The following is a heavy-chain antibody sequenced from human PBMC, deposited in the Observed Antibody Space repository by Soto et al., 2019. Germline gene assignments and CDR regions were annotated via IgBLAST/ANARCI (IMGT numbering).Heavy chain of an antibody. D-gene: IGHD3-10*01. CDR2: MSGTAGNT. CDR3: AKKYYFGSGSYVFYFDY. J-gene: IGHJ4*02. Sequence: EVQLLESGGGSVQPGGSLRLSCAASGFTFSNYAMTWVRQAPGKGLEWVSTMSGTAGNTYYADSVKGRFTISRDNSKNTLDLQMNSLRAADTAVYYCAKKYYFGSGSYVFYFDYWGQGTLVTVSS. V-gene: IGHV3-23*01. CDR1: GFTFSNYA.